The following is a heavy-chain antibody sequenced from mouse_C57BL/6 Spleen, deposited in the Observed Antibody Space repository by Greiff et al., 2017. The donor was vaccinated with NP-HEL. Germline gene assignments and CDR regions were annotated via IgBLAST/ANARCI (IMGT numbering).Heavy chain of an antibody. Sequence: QVQLQQPGAELVEPGASVKLSCKASGYTFTSYWMQWVKQRPGQGLEWIGEIDPSDSYTNYNQKFKGKATLTVDTSSSTAYMQLSSLTSEDSAVYYCARKNYGSSNYFDYWGQGTTLTVSS. J-gene: IGHJ2*01. CDR2: IDPSDSYT. V-gene: IGHV1-50*01. CDR3: ARKNYGSSNYFDY. CDR1: GYTFTSYW. D-gene: IGHD1-1*01.